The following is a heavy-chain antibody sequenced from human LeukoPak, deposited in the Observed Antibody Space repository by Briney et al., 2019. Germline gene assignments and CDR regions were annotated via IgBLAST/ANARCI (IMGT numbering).Heavy chain of an antibody. Sequence: GGSLRLSCAASGFTFSRYDMHWVRQATGKGLEWVSGIDTAGDTYYPGSVKGRFTISRDNAKNSLYLQMNSLRAGDTAVYYCTRVLTARSGGYDAFDIWGRGTMVTVSS. V-gene: IGHV3-13*01. D-gene: IGHD6-25*01. J-gene: IGHJ3*02. CDR2: IDTAGDT. CDR1: GFTFSRYD. CDR3: TRVLTARSGGYDAFDI.